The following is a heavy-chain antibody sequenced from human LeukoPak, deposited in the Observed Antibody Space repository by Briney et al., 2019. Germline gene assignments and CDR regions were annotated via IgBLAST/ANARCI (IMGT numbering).Heavy chain of an antibody. D-gene: IGHD2-15*01. V-gene: IGHV3-23*01. Sequence: GGSLRLSCAASGFTVSSNYMSWVRQAPGKGLEWVSAISNNGGYTYYADSVQGRFTISRDNSKSTLCLQMNSLKAEDTAVYYCAKQLGYCSDGSCYFPYWGQGTLVTVSS. J-gene: IGHJ4*02. CDR3: AKQLGYCSDGSCYFPY. CDR2: ISNNGGYT. CDR1: GFTVSSNY.